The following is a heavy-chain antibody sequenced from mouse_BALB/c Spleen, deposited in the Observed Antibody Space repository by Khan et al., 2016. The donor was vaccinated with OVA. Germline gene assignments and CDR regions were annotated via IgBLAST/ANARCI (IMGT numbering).Heavy chain of an antibody. D-gene: IGHD3-3*01. V-gene: IGHV1-18*01. CDR2: INPKNGGT. CDR1: GYTFPEYT. CDR3: ARDAGRY. Sequence: EVQLQQSGPELVKPGASVKISCTTSGYTFPEYTVHWVKQSLGKSLDWIGVINPKNGGTAYNQKFKGKATLTVDKSSSTAYMEFRSLTSEDSAIYYCARDAGRYWGQGTSVTVAS. J-gene: IGHJ4*01.